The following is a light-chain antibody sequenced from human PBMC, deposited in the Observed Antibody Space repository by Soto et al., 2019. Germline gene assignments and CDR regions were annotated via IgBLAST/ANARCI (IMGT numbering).Light chain of an antibody. Sequence: EVVLTQSPATLSLSPGERATLSCRASQSVSDYTAWFQQKPGQPPRLVIYDASARAAGVPARFSGSGSGTDFTLTISSLEPEDFAIYYCQQRSNWPLTFGGGTKVDIK. CDR2: DAS. CDR1: QSVSDY. J-gene: IGKJ4*01. CDR3: QQRSNWPLT. V-gene: IGKV3-11*01.